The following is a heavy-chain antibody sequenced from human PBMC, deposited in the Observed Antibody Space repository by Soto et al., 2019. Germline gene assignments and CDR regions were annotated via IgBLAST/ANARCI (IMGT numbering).Heavy chain of an antibody. CDR1: GGSFRGYF. J-gene: IGHJ4*02. CDR2: INHNRYI. CDR3: ATALWERDDY. D-gene: IGHD3-16*01. V-gene: IGHV4-34*01. Sequence: SETLSLTCAVSGGSFRGYFLTWIRQPPGKGLEWIGEINHNRYINYNPSLKSRVTMSVDTSMNHFSLRLSSVTAADTAVYYCATALWERDDYWGQGIQVTVSS.